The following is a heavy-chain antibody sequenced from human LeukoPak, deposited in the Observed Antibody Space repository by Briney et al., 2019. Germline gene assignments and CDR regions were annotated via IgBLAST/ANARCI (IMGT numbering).Heavy chain of an antibody. J-gene: IGHJ2*01. CDR1: GFTFEDYG. CDR2: NNWNGDNT. V-gene: IGHV3-20*04. CDR3: ARTQAYYGSSPRGHFDL. D-gene: IGHD3-22*01. Sequence: GGSLRISCAASGFTFEDYGMSWVRRAPGKGLEWVSSNNWNGDNTGYADSVKGRFTISRDNARNSLYLQMDRLRAEDTAVYYCARTQAYYGSSPRGHFDLWGRGTLVTVSS.